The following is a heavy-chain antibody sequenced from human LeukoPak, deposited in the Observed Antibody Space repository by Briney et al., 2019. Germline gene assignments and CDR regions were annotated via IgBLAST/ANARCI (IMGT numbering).Heavy chain of an antibody. D-gene: IGHD2-15*01. J-gene: IGHJ3*02. CDR2: IYYSGNT. V-gene: IGHV4-39*07. CDR3: ARIYCSSGSCYLGGGAFDI. CDR1: GGSVSSSRYY. Sequence: SETLSLTCTVSGGSVSSSRYYWGCIRQPPGNGLEWIGRIYYSGNTYYNPSLNSRVTVSLDTSKNQFSLTLTSVTAADTAVYYCARIYCSSGSCYLGGGAFDIWGQGTMVTVSS.